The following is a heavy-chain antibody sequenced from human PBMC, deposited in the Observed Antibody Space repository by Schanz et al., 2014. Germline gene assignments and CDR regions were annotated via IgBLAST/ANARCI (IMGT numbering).Heavy chain of an antibody. Sequence: QVQLVQSGAEVKKPGSSVKVSCKASGGTFSSYAFSWVRQAPGQGLEWVGKIIPILGMENYAQKFQSRVTITAYVSTSTASIDLSSLRSADAAVFYCAREIQNHYDTSGPVGAFENWGQGTVVTVSS. J-gene: IGHJ3*02. CDR3: AREIQNHYDTSGPVGAFEN. D-gene: IGHD3-22*01. CDR1: GGTFSSYA. CDR2: IIPILGME. V-gene: IGHV1-69*04.